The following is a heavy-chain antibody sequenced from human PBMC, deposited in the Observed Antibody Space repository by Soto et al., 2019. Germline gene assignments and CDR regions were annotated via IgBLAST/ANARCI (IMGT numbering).Heavy chain of an antibody. CDR2: ISTYNGDT. V-gene: IGHV1-18*01. Sequence: QVQLVQSGAEVKKPGASVKVSCKASGYCFTTYGIAWVRQAPGQGLEWMGWISTYNGDTDYAQNLQGRVIMTTDTSTTTAYMELRSLRSDDTAVYYCAREGSRPYYYYGMDVWGQGTTVSVS. D-gene: IGHD2-15*01. J-gene: IGHJ6*02. CDR1: GYCFTTYG. CDR3: AREGSRPYYYYGMDV.